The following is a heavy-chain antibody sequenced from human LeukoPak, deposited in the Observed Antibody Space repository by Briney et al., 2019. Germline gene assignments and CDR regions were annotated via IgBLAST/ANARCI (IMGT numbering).Heavy chain of an antibody. J-gene: IGHJ4*02. Sequence: GGSLRLSSAASGFTFSNYAMSWVRQAPGKGLEWVSGTSSSGGTTYYADSVKGRFTISRDNSKDTLYLQMNSLRAEDTALYYCAKDTGQWPVGTFGYWGQGTLVTVSS. V-gene: IGHV3-23*01. CDR2: TSSSGGTT. D-gene: IGHD6-19*01. CDR1: GFTFSNYA. CDR3: AKDTGQWPVGTFGY.